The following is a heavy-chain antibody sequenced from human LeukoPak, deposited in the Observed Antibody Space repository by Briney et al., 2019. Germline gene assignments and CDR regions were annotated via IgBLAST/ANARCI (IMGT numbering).Heavy chain of an antibody. CDR2: IYYSGST. D-gene: IGHD3-10*01. Sequence: SETLSLTCTVSGGSISSGDDYWSWIRQPPGKGLEWIGYIYYSGSTNYNPSLKSRVTISVDTSKNQFSLKLSSVTAADTAVYYCARAGSGVEDYYFDYWGQGTLVTVSS. CDR1: GGSISSGDDY. CDR3: ARAGSGVEDYYFDY. J-gene: IGHJ4*02. V-gene: IGHV4-61*08.